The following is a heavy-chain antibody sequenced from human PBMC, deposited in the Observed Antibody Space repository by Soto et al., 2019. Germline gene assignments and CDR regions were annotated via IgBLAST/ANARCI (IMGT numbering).Heavy chain of an antibody. CDR2: ISSSSSYI. V-gene: IGHV3-21*01. J-gene: IGHJ4*02. CDR3: ARVSPLIDY. CDR1: GFSFSSYS. Sequence: PGGSLRLSCVASGFSFSSYSMNWVRQAPGKGLEWVSSISSSSSYIYYADSVKGRFTISRDNAKNSLYLQMSSLRAEDTAVYYCARVSPLIDYRGQGTLVTVSS.